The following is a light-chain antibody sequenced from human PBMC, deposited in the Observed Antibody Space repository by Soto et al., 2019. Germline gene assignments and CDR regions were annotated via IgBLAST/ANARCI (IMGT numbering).Light chain of an antibody. J-gene: IGKJ1*01. CDR3: QQYNSWPVT. Sequence: EIVMTQSPATLSVSPGERATLSCRASQSVSSNLAWYQQKPGQAPRLLVYGASTRATGIPARFSGSGSGTDFTLTISSLQSEDFAVYYCQQYNSWPVTFGQGTKVEIK. CDR1: QSVSSN. CDR2: GAS. V-gene: IGKV3-15*01.